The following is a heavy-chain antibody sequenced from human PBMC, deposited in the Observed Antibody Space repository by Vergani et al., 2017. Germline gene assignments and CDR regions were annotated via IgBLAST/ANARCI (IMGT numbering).Heavy chain of an antibody. CDR1: GYSISSGYY. J-gene: IGHJ4*02. CDR2: IYHSGST. V-gene: IGHV4-38-2*01. CDR3: ARTRATYYDFWSGYYSSWEFDY. Sequence: QVQLQESGPGLVKPSETLSLTCAVSGYSISSGYYWGWIRQPPGKGLEWIGSIYHSGSTYYNPSLKSRVTISVDTSKNQFSLKLSSVTTADTAVYYCARTRATYYDFWSGYYSSWEFDYWGQGTLVTVSS. D-gene: IGHD3-3*01.